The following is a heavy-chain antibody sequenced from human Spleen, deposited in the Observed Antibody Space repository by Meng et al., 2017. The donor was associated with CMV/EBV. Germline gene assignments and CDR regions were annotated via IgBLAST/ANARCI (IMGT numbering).Heavy chain of an antibody. Sequence: SLKISCAASGLPFSSHWLTWVRQAPGKGLEWVSSISWNSGRIDYADSVKGRFTISRDNAKNSLYLQMNSLRAEDTALYYCAKGAGGNFDYWGQRTPGGNFDYWGQGTLVTVSS. CDR1: GLPFSSHW. V-gene: IGHV3-9*01. CDR3: AKGAGGNFDYWGQRTPGGNFDY. J-gene: IGHJ4*02. CDR2: ISWNSGRI. D-gene: IGHD4-23*01.